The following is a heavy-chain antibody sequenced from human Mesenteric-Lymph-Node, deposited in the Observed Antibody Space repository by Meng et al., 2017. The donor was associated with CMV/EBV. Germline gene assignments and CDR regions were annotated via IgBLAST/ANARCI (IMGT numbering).Heavy chain of an antibody. J-gene: IGHJ6*02. CDR3: ARGGPYSGSHHLHYCYGLDV. Sequence: ASVKVSCKASGYTFTGYYMHWVRQAPGQGLEWMGWINPNSGGTKYAQKFQGRVTMTRDTSISTAYMELSRLRSDDTAVFYCARGGPYSGSHHLHYCYGLDVWGQGTTVTVSS. CDR2: INPNSGGT. D-gene: IGHD1-26*01. CDR1: GYTFTGYY. V-gene: IGHV1-2*02.